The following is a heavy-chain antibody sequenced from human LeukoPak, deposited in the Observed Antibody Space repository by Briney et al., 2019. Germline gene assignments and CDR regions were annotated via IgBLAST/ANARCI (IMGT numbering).Heavy chain of an antibody. CDR3: ARIRTTVTTFPHYYYYYYMDV. Sequence: PGGSLRLSCAASGFTFSSYEMNWVRQAPGKGLEWVSYISGSGSTIYCADSVKGRFTISRDNAKNSLYLQMNSLRAEDTAVYYCARIRTTVTTFPHYYYYYYMDVWGKGTTVTVSS. CDR1: GFTFSSYE. V-gene: IGHV3-48*03. J-gene: IGHJ6*03. CDR2: ISGSGSTI. D-gene: IGHD4-17*01.